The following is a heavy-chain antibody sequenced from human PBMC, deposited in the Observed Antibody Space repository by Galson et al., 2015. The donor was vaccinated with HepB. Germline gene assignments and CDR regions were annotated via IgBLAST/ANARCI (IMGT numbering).Heavy chain of an antibody. J-gene: IGHJ2*01. D-gene: IGHD5-12*01. CDR1: GFTFTSSA. CDR2: IVVGSGNT. CDR3: AAARSGYDMDWYFDL. V-gene: IGHV1-58*02. Sequence: SVKVSCKASGFTFTSSAMQWVRQARGQRLEWIGWIVVGSGNTNYAQKFQERVTITRDMSTSTAYMELSSLRSEDTAVYYCAAARSGYDMDWYFDLWGRGTLVTVSS.